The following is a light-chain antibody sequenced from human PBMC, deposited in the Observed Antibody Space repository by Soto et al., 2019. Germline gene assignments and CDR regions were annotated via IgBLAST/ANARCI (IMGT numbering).Light chain of an antibody. V-gene: IGKV3-11*02. J-gene: IGKJ4*01. Sequence: EIVVTQSPATLSLSPGERATLSCRTSQSVGSYLAWYQKKPGQAPRLLIYDASNRATGIPARFSGSGSGRDFSLTISSLVPEDFAVYYCQQRSNWPPLTFGGGTKVEIK. CDR2: DAS. CDR1: QSVGSY. CDR3: QQRSNWPPLT.